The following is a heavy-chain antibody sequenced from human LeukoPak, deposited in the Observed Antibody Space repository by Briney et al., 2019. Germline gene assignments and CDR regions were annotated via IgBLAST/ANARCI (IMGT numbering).Heavy chain of an antibody. Sequence: GGSLRLSCAASGFTFSSYSMNWVRQAPGKGLEWVSYISSSSSTIYYADSVKGRFTISRDNAKNSLYLQMNSLRAEDTAVYYCARDLGGSYLGYWGQGTLVTVSS. CDR3: ARDLGGSYLGY. V-gene: IGHV3-48*01. D-gene: IGHD1-26*01. CDR2: ISSSSSTI. CDR1: GFTFSSYS. J-gene: IGHJ4*02.